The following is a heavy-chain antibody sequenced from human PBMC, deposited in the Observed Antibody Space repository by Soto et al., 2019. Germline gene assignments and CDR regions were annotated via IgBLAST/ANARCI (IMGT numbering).Heavy chain of an antibody. CDR3: AIGVDYGGNVYYYYYYMDV. V-gene: IGHV4-34*01. Sequence: SETLSLTCAVYGGSFSGYYWSWIRQPPGKGLEWIGEINNSGSTNYNPSIKSRVTISVDTSKNQFSLKLSSVTAADPAVYYCAIGVDYGGNVYYYYYYMDVRGKGTTVTVSS. J-gene: IGHJ6*03. D-gene: IGHD4-17*01. CDR2: INNSGST. CDR1: GGSFSGYY.